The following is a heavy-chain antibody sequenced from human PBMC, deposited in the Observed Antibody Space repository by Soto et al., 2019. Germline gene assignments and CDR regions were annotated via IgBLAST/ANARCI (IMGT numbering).Heavy chain of an antibody. CDR3: ASRRRGGMDV. Sequence: PSETLSLTCTVSGGSISSDDYDWSWIRQHPGKGLEWIGYIYYSGSTYYNPSLKSRVTISVDTSKNQFSLKLTSVTAADTAVYYCASRRRGGMDVWGQGTTVTVS. J-gene: IGHJ6*02. D-gene: IGHD3-16*01. CDR2: IYYSGST. V-gene: IGHV4-31*03. CDR1: GGSISSDDYD.